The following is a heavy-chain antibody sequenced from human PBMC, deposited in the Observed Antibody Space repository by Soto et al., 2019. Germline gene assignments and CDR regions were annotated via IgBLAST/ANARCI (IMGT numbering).Heavy chain of an antibody. J-gene: IGHJ6*02. V-gene: IGHV3-30*18. CDR2: ISYDGSNK. CDR1: GFIFSTHG. Sequence: GGSLRLSCAASGFIFSTHGMHWVRQAPGKGLEWVAVISYDGSNKYYADSVKGRFTISRDNSKNTLYLQMNSLRAEDTAVYYCAKDVKLRFLELSHEPGDYYYYGMDVWGQGTTVTVSS. CDR3: AKDVKLRFLELSHEPGDYYYYGMDV. D-gene: IGHD3-3*01.